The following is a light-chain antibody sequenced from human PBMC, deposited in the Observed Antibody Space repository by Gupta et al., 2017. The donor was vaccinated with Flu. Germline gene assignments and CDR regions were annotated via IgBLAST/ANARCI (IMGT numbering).Light chain of an antibody. J-gene: IGKJ3*01. CDR3: QQYDNLPREFT. Sequence: DIQMTQSPSSLSASVGDRVTITCQVSQDISNYLNWYQQKPGKAPKLLIYDASNLETGVPSRFSGSGSGTDFTFTISSLQPEDIATYYCQQYDNLPREFTFGPGTKVDIK. CDR2: DAS. V-gene: IGKV1-33*01. CDR1: QDISNY.